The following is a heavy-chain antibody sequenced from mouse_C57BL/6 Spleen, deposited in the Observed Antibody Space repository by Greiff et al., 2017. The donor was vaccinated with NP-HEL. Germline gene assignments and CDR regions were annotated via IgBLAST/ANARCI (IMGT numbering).Heavy chain of an antibody. Sequence: EVKLVESGGGLVKPGGSLKLSCAASGFTFSSYAMSWVRQTPEKRLEWVATISDGGSYTYYPDNVKGRFTISRDNAKNNLYLQMSHLKSEDTAMYYCARGVVATLYYAMDYWGQGTSVTVSS. J-gene: IGHJ4*01. CDR1: GFTFSSYA. V-gene: IGHV5-4*03. CDR2: ISDGGSYT. D-gene: IGHD1-1*01. CDR3: ARGVVATLYYAMDY.